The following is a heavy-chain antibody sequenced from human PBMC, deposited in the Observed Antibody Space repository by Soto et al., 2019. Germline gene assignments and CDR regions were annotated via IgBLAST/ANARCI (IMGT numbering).Heavy chain of an antibody. D-gene: IGHD3-3*01. CDR2: ISWNSGSI. CDR3: VSGRRSSFDS. Sequence: EVQLVESGGGLVQPGRSLRLSCAASGFTFDDYAMHWVRQAPGKGLEWVAGISWNSGSIGYADSVNGRFTSSRDNAKNSLYLQMNSLRAEDTALYYCVSGRRSSFDSWGQGTMVTVSS. J-gene: IGHJ4*02. CDR1: GFTFDDYA. V-gene: IGHV3-9*01.